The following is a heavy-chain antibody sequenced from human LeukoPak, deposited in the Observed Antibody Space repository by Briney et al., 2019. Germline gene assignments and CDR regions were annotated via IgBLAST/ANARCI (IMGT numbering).Heavy chain of an antibody. J-gene: IGHJ3*02. D-gene: IGHD5-12*01. V-gene: IGHV1-24*01. CDR3: AADPGYSGFDAFDI. CDR2: FDPEDGET. Sequence: ASVKVSCKVSGYTLTELSMHWVRQAPGKGLEWMGGFDPEDGETIYAQKFQGRVTMTEDTSTDTAYMELSSLRSEDTAVYYCAADPGYSGFDAFDIWGQGTMVTVSS. CDR1: GYTLTELS.